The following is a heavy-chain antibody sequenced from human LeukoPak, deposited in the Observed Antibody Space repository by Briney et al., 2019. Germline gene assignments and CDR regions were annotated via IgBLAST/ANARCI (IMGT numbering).Heavy chain of an antibody. CDR2: ITAGNGNT. CDR3: ARDLDHLPFDP. V-gene: IGHV1-3*01. CDR1: GYTFTSYA. Sequence: GASGKVSCKASGYTFTSYAMHWVRHAPGQRLEWRGRITAGNGNTKYSQTLQDRVTITRDTSASTAYMELSSLRSEDTPVYYCARDLDHLPFDPWGQGTLVTVSS. D-gene: IGHD1-14*01. J-gene: IGHJ5*02.